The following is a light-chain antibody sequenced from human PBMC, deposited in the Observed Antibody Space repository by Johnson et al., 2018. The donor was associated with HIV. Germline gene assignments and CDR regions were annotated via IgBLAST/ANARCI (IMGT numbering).Light chain of an antibody. CDR2: ENK. V-gene: IGLV1-51*02. CDR3: GEWDSGLTAHFV. CDR1: NSNIGYNS. J-gene: IGLJ1*01. Sequence: QSVLTQPPSVSAAPGQRVTISCSGNNSNIGYNSVSWYQQVPGTAPKLLIYENKKRPSGIADRFSASKSGTSATLDITGLQPGDEADYYCGEWDSGLTAHFVFGSGTTITVL.